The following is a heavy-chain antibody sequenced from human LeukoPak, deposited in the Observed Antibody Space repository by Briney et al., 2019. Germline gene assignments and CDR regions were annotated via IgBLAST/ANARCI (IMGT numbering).Heavy chain of an antibody. Sequence: GGSLRLSCAASGFTFSSYWMSWVRQAPGKGLEWVANIKQDGSEKYYVDSVKGRFTISRDNAKNSLYLQMNSLRAEDTAVYYCARDGACSGGSCYSPYFDYWGQGTPVTVSS. D-gene: IGHD2-15*01. CDR3: ARDGACSGGSCYSPYFDY. CDR1: GFTFSSYW. J-gene: IGHJ4*02. V-gene: IGHV3-7*03. CDR2: IKQDGSEK.